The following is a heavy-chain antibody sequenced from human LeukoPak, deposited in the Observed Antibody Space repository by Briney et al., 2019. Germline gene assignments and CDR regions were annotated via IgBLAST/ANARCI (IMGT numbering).Heavy chain of an antibody. J-gene: IGHJ4*02. CDR3: ARIFND. Sequence: PSETLSLTCTVSGGSISSNKWWNWVRQSPGKGLEWLGQIYEAGSTNYNPSLKSRLSMSLDKSKNQFSLKLNSVTAADTAVYYCARIFNDWGQGTLVTVSS. CDR2: IYEAGST. V-gene: IGHV4-4*02. CDR1: GGSISSNKW.